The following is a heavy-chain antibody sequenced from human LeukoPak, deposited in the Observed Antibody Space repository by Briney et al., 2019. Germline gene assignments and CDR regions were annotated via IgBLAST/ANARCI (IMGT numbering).Heavy chain of an antibody. D-gene: IGHD5-24*01. CDR1: GFTFSSYG. CDR3: AKDEARRRDGYNCLIDY. J-gene: IGHJ4*02. Sequence: PGGSLSLSCAASGFTFSSYGMHWVRQAPGKGLEWVAFIRYDGSNKYYADSVKGRFTISRDNSKNTLYLQMNSLRAEDTAVYYCAKDEARRRDGYNCLIDYWGQGTLVTVST. V-gene: IGHV3-30*02. CDR2: IRYDGSNK.